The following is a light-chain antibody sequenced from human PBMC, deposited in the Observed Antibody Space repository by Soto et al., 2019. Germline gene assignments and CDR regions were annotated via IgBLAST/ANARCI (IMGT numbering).Light chain of an antibody. CDR2: GAS. J-gene: IGKJ3*01. CDR1: QSVSSN. V-gene: IGKV3-15*01. CDR3: QQYNKWPLT. Sequence: EIVLTQSPATLSVSPGERATLSCRASQSVSSNLAWYQQNPGQAPRLLIYGASTRATGIPARFSGSGSGTEFTLTISTLQSEDFAVYYCQQYNKWPLTFGPGTKVDIK.